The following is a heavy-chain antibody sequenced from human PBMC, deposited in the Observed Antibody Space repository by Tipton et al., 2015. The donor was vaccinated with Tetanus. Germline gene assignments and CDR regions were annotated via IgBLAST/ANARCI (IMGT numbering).Heavy chain of an antibody. CDR2: ISSSGSTI. D-gene: IGHD2-15*01. V-gene: IGHV3-11*04. CDR1: GFTFSDSY. J-gene: IGHJ4*02. Sequence: AVSGFTFSDSYMSWIRQAPGKGLEWVSNISSSGSTIYYADSVKGRFTISRDNAKNSLYLQMNSLRAEDTAVYYCARGGYCSGGSCYSVLDYWGQGTLVTVSS. CDR3: ARGGYCSGGSCYSVLDY.